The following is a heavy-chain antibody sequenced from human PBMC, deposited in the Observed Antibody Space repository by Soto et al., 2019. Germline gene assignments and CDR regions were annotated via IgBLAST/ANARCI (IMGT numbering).Heavy chain of an antibody. CDR3: ARARYSSSWYGFNYYYGMDV. CDR1: GGTFSSYA. V-gene: IGHV1-69*13. D-gene: IGHD6-13*01. J-gene: IGHJ6*02. Sequence: SVKVSCKASGGTFSSYAISWVRQAPGQGLEWMGGIIPIFGTANYAQKFQGRVTITADESTSTAYMELSSLRSEDTAVYYCARARYSSSWYGFNYYYGMDVWGQGTTVTVSS. CDR2: IIPIFGTA.